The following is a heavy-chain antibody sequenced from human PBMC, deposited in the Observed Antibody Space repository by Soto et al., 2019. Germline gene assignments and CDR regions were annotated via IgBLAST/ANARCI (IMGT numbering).Heavy chain of an antibody. Sequence: GGSLRLSCAASGFTFSSYAMSWVRQAPGKGLEWVSAISGSGGSTYYADSVKGRFTISRDNSKNTLYLQMNSLRAEDTAVYYCAKDRGGYYDILTGYYSRYYFDYWGQGTLVTVSS. J-gene: IGHJ4*02. V-gene: IGHV3-23*01. CDR2: ISGSGGST. CDR3: AKDRGGYYDILTGYYSRYYFDY. D-gene: IGHD3-9*01. CDR1: GFTFSSYA.